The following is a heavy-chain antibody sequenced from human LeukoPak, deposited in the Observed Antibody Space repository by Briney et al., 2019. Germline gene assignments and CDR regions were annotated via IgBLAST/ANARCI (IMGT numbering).Heavy chain of an antibody. CDR1: GYTFTSYG. CDR3: ARLPPDYYDSSGYYGSYFDY. Sequence: ASVKVSCKASGYTFTSYGISWVRQAPGQGLEWMGWISAYNGNTNYAQKLQGRVTMTTDTSTSTAYMELRSLRSDDTAVYYCARLPPDYYDSSGYYGSYFDYWGQGTLVTVFS. V-gene: IGHV1-18*01. D-gene: IGHD3-22*01. CDR2: ISAYNGNT. J-gene: IGHJ4*02.